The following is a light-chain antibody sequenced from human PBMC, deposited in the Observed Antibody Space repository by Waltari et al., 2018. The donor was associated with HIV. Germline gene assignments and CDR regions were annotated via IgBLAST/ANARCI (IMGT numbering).Light chain of an antibody. CDR1: ISNIGSNS. Sequence: QSVLTQPTSASGTPRQKITISCSGNISNIGSNSVNWYQQFSGAAPKLLIFSNNQHPSGVPSRFSGSKSGSAASLAISGLHSDDEAIYHCATWDDTLSGPVFGGGTKLTVL. V-gene: IGLV1-44*01. CDR2: SNN. J-gene: IGLJ3*02. CDR3: ATWDDTLSGPV.